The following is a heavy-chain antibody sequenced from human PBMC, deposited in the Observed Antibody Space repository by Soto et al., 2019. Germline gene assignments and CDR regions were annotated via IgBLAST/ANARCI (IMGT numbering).Heavy chain of an antibody. CDR1: GFTFRTYG. V-gene: IGHV3-30*18. D-gene: IGHD6-19*01. CDR2: MSYDGRQK. Sequence: QVQLVESGGGVVQPGRSLRLSCAASGFTFRTYGMHWVRQAPGKGLEWVAFMSYDGRQKYYADSVKGRVTISRDNSKNTLDLKINSLPIEDTAEYLCSQEAPGGWHFFDNWGQGTLVTVSS. CDR3: SQEAPGGWHFFDN. J-gene: IGHJ4*02.